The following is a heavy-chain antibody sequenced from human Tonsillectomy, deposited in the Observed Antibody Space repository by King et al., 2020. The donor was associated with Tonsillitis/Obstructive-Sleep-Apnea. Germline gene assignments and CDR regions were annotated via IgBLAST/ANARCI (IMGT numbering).Heavy chain of an antibody. D-gene: IGHD2-15*01. CDR3: ARGTHRIEAFCSYCYGRDG. CDR2: ISSSGSTI. V-gene: IGHV3-48*03. CDR1: GFTFRSYE. J-gene: IGHJ6*04. Sequence: VQLVESGGGLVQPGGSLRLPCAASGFTFRSYEMNWVRQAPGRGLEWVSYISSSGSTISYADFVKGRFTISRDNAKNSLYLQMNSLSAEDTAVYYCARGTHRIEAFCSYCYGRDGWGEGTTVTVPS.